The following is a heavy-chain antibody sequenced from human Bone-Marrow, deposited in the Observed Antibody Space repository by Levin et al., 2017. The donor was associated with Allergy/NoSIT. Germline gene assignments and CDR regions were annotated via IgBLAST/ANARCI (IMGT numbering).Heavy chain of an antibody. CDR1: GFTFSSYW. V-gene: IGHV3-7*01. CDR2: IKQDGSEK. D-gene: IGHD3-16*02. Sequence: GGSLRLSCAASGFTFSSYWMSWVRQAPGKGLEWVANIKQDGSEKYYVDSVKGRFTISRDNAKNSLYLQMNSLRAEDTAVYYCARDFHTFGGVIGDYYFDYWGQGTLVTVSS. CDR3: ARDFHTFGGVIGDYYFDY. J-gene: IGHJ4*02.